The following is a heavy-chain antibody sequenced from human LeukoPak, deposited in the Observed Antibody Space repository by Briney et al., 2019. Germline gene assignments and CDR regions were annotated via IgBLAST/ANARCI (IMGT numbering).Heavy chain of an antibody. V-gene: IGHV1-18*01. J-gene: IGHJ6*03. CDR1: GYTFTSYG. Sequence: ASVTVSCKASGYTFTSYGISWVRQAPGQGLEWMGWISAYNGNTNYAQKLQGRVTMTTDTSTSTAYMELRSLRSDDTAVYYCARVGYYDFWSGPTKYYYYMDVWGKGTTVTVSS. CDR3: ARVGYYDFWSGPTKYYYYMDV. D-gene: IGHD3-3*01. CDR2: ISAYNGNT.